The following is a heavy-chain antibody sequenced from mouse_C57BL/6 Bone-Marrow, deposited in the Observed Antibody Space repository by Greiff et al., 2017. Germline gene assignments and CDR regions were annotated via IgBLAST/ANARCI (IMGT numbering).Heavy chain of an antibody. D-gene: IGHD2-5*01. CDR1: GYTFTSYW. CDR2: IYPGSGST. J-gene: IGHJ1*03. Sequence: LQQSGAELVKPGASVKMSCKASGYTFTSYWITWVKQRPGQGLEWIGDIYPGSGSTNYNEKFKSKATLTVDTSSSTAYMQLSSLTSEDSAVYYCARSYYSNLVFDVWGTGTTVTVSS. V-gene: IGHV1-55*01. CDR3: ARSYYSNLVFDV.